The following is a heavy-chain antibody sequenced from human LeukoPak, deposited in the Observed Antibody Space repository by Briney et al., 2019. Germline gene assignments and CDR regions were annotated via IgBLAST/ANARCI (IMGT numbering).Heavy chain of an antibody. D-gene: IGHD1-26*01. CDR2: ISGSGGST. CDR3: ANLIVGATYYFDY. Sequence: ETLSLTCAVYGGSFSGYYWSWVRQAPGKGLEWVSAISGSGGSTYYADSVKGRFTISRDNSKNTLYLQMNSLRAEDTAVYYCANLIVGATYYFDYWGQGTLVTVSS. CDR1: GGSFSGYY. J-gene: IGHJ4*02. V-gene: IGHV3-23*01.